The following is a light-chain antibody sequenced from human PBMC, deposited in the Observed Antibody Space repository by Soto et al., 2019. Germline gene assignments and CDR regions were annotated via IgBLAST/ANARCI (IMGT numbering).Light chain of an antibody. CDR3: QQYNNWPPDRT. Sequence: EIVMTQSPATLSVSPGERATLSCRASQSVGSNLAWYQQKPGQAPRLLIYGASTRATGIPARVSGSGSGTESTLTISSLQSEDFAIYFCQQYNNWPPDRTFGQGTKVEIK. CDR2: GAS. V-gene: IGKV3-15*01. CDR1: QSVGSN. J-gene: IGKJ1*01.